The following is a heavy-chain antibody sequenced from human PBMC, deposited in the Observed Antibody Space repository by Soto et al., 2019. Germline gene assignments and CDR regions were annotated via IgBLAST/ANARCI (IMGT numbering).Heavy chain of an antibody. V-gene: IGHV4-4*02. D-gene: IGHD3-10*01. CDR1: SGSISSSNW. CDR2: IYHSGST. Sequence: QVQLQESGPGLVKPSGTLSLTCAVSSGSISSSNWWSWVRQPPGKGLEWIGEIYHSGSTNYNPPLTSRVTISVDKSKNQFSLMLSSVTAADTAVYYCARGQVGELYGGSWFDPWGQGTLVTVSS. CDR3: ARGQVGELYGGSWFDP. J-gene: IGHJ5*02.